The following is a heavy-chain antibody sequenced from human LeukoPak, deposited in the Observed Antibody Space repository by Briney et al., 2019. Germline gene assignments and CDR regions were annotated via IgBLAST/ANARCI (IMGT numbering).Heavy chain of an antibody. CDR2: IWYDGSDK. J-gene: IGHJ5*02. CDR1: GFTFSSYG. D-gene: IGHD3-10*01. CDR3: ARDAPNSAGLSGGFDP. Sequence: GGSLRLSCAASGFTFSSYGMHWVRQAPGKGLEWVAVIWYDGSDKYYADSVEGRFTISRDNSKNTLYLQMNSLRAEDTAVYYCARDAPNSAGLSGGFDPWGQGTLVTVSS. V-gene: IGHV3-33*01.